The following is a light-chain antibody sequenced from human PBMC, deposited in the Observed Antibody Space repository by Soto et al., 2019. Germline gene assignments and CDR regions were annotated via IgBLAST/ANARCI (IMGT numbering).Light chain of an antibody. CDR2: DAS. V-gene: IGKV1-5*01. J-gene: IGKJ1*01. Sequence: DIQMTQSPSTLSASVGDRVTITCRASQSISSWLAWYQQKPGKAPKLLIYDASSLESGVPSRFSGSGSGTAFTLTLSSLQPDDFATDDCQQYNSYSPAWAFGQGTKVEIK. CDR3: QQYNSYSPAWA. CDR1: QSISSW.